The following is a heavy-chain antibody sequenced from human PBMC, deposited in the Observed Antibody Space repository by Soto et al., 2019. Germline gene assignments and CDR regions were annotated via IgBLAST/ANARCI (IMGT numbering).Heavy chain of an antibody. CDR1: GFTFSSYA. J-gene: IGHJ4*02. Sequence: QVQLVESGGGVVQPGRSLRLSCAASGFTFSSYAIHWVRQAPGKGLEWVTVISYDGSNKYYADSVKGRFTISRDNSKNTLYLQMNSLRAEDTAVYYCARDDSGGYTYGPKGGYFDYWGQGTLVTVSS. V-gene: IGHV3-30-3*01. CDR3: ARDDSGGYTYGPKGGYFDY. D-gene: IGHD5-18*01. CDR2: ISYDGSNK.